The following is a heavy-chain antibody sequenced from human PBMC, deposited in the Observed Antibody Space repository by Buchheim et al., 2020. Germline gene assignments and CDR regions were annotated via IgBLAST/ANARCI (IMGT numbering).Heavy chain of an antibody. Sequence: VQLVESGGGLVQPGGSLRLSCAASGFTFSNAWMNWVRQAPGTGLEWVGGLKSKAYSGTTDYAAPVTGRFSISRYDYKITLEMQMNSLKTEVSAVYYGTTETDYYGMDVWGQGTT. CDR2: LKSKAYSGTT. J-gene: IGHJ6*02. CDR3: TTETDYYGMDV. V-gene: IGHV3-15*07. CDR1: GFTFSNAW.